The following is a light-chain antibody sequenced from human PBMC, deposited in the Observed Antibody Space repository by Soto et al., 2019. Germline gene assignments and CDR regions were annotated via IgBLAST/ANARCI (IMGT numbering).Light chain of an antibody. CDR1: QSVSSSD. J-gene: IGKJ5*01. V-gene: IGKV3-15*01. Sequence: EILLTQSPGTLSLSPGERSTLSCSASQSVSSSDLAWYQQKPGQAPRLLIYGASTRATGIPARFSGSGSGTEFTLTISSLQSEDFAVYYCQQYNNWPPITFGQGTRLEIK. CDR2: GAS. CDR3: QQYNNWPPIT.